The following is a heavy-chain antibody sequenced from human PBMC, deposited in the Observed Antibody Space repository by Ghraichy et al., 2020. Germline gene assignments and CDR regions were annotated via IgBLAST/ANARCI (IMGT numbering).Heavy chain of an antibody. D-gene: IGHD2-2*02. Sequence: GSLSLTCAVSGGPFSGPYWSWVRQPPGKGLEWIGEIIHTGSSNSNPSLTSRVTMSVDTSKNQFSLNLTSVTAADTAVYYCARGGVGYCTSTTCYRYYFGMDVWGQGTTVTVSS. J-gene: IGHJ6*02. V-gene: IGHV4-34*01. CDR2: IIHTGSS. CDR3: ARGGVGYCTSTTCYRYYFGMDV. CDR1: GGPFSGPY.